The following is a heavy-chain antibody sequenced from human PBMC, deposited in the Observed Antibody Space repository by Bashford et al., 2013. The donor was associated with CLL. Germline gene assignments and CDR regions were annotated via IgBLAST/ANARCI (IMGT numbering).Heavy chain of an antibody. Sequence: ASVKVSCKASGYTFINYDINWVRQAPGQGLEWMGWMNPVSGNTGNAQKFQGRVTMTRDTSISTAYMELSRLRSDDTAVYYCARGHNFGYEYWGQGTLVTVSS. CDR1: GYTFINYD. CDR3: ARGHNFGYEY. V-gene: IGHV1-8*01. CDR2: MNPVSGNT. D-gene: IGHD5-18*01. J-gene: IGHJ4*02.